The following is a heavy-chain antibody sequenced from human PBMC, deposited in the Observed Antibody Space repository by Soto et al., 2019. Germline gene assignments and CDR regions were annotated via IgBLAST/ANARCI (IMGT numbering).Heavy chain of an antibody. D-gene: IGHD2-2*01. CDR1: GFTFINYA. Sequence: EVQLLESGGGLVQPGGSLRLSCVGSGFTFINYAMNWVRQTPGKGLEWVSGISGGGDRTFDADSVKGRFTISRDNSKNTVNLQMNSLRADDTAVYYCARKVLGSTSRPDWWYFKLWGRGTLVTVSS. V-gene: IGHV3-23*01. CDR2: ISGGGDRT. J-gene: IGHJ2*01. CDR3: ARKVLGSTSRPDWWYFKL.